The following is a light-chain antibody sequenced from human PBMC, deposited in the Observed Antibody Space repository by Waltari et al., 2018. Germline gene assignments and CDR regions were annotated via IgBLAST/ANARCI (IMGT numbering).Light chain of an antibody. V-gene: IGKV2-30*01. Sequence: DVVMTQSPLSLPVTPGQPASISCRSSQSLVKTDGNTYLIWFHQRPGQNPRRLLYNVSNRDYGVPDRCSGSGSGTDITLGITRVEAEDVGVYYCLQGTHWPPTFGQGTKVEIK. CDR2: NVS. J-gene: IGKJ1*01. CDR3: LQGTHWPPT. CDR1: QSLVKTDGNTY.